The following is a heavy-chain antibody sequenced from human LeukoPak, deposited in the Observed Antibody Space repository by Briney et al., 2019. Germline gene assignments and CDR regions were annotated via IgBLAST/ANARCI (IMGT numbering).Heavy chain of an antibody. CDR2: ISYDGSNK. J-gene: IGHJ5*02. CDR3: AKDAIAAAGMGNWFDP. V-gene: IGHV3-30*18. D-gene: IGHD6-13*01. Sequence: PGGSLRLSCAASGFTFSSYGMHWVRQAPGKGLEWVAVISYDGSNKYYADSVKGRFTISRDNSKNTLYLQMNSLRAEDTAVYYCAKDAIAAAGMGNWFDPWGQGTLVTVSS. CDR1: GFTFSSYG.